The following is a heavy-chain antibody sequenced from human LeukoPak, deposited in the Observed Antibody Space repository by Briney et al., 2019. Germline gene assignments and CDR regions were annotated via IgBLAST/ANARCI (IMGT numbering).Heavy chain of an antibody. CDR3: ARDESITWDPPFDY. J-gene: IGHJ4*02. CDR2: MTTSRSS. CDR1: GGSISGYY. D-gene: IGHD1-26*01. Sequence: SETLSLTCTVSGGSISGYYWSWIRQPAGKGLEWIGRMTTSRSSHYNPSLRSRVTISLDTSANKFSLKLSSVTAADTAVYYCARDESITWDPPFDYWGQGTLVTVSS. V-gene: IGHV4-4*07.